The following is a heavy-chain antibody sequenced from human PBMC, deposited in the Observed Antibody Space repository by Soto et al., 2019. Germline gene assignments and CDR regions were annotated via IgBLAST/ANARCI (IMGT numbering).Heavy chain of an antibody. CDR3: ARDWETTVTTQPDD. J-gene: IGHJ4*02. Sequence: QVQLVQSGAEVKKPGASVKVSCKASGYTFTSYGISWVRQAPGQGLEWMGWISAYNGNTNYAQKLQGRVTMTTDTSKTPAYMELRSLRSDDTAVYYCARDWETTVTTQPDDWGQGTLVTVSS. CDR1: GYTFTSYG. CDR2: ISAYNGNT. V-gene: IGHV1-18*01. D-gene: IGHD4-17*01.